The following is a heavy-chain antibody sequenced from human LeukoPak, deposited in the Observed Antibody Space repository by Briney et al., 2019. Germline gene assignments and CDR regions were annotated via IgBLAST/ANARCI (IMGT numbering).Heavy chain of an antibody. CDR3: ARGVYCSGGNCYLPLDS. V-gene: IGHV4-34*01. Sequence: SETLSLTCAVYGGSFSGYYWSWIRQPPGKGLEWVGEINHSGSTNYSPSLQSRVTISVDTSKNQFSLKLSSVTAADTAVCYCARGVYCSGGNCYLPLDSWGQGTLVTVSS. D-gene: IGHD2-15*01. J-gene: IGHJ4*02. CDR2: INHSGST. CDR1: GGSFSGYY.